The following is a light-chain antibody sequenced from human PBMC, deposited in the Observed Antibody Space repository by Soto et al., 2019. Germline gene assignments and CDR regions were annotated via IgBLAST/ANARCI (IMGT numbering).Light chain of an antibody. J-gene: IGKJ1*01. Sequence: DIRMTQSPSTLSASVVDRVTITCRASQSISSWLAWYQQKPGKAPKLLIYDASSLESGVPSRFSGSGSGTEFTLTISSLQPDDFATYYCQQYNSYSSVTFGQGTKVDIK. CDR1: QSISSW. CDR3: QQYNSYSSVT. V-gene: IGKV1-5*01. CDR2: DAS.